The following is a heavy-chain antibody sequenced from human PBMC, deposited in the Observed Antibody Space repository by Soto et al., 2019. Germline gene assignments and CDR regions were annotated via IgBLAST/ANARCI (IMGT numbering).Heavy chain of an antibody. CDR3: ARAGVTPDFFVF. CDR2: YESGGSI. V-gene: IGHV3-53*02. D-gene: IGHD3-3*01. CDR1: GFSVRTNY. Sequence: EVQLVETGGGLIQPGGSLRLSCSASGFSVRTNYMTWVRQAPGKGLEWVSVYESGGSIYYADSVKGRFIISRDFAKNTVYLQMNSLRAEDTAVYYCARAGVTPDFFVFWGQGTLVTVSS. J-gene: IGHJ4*02.